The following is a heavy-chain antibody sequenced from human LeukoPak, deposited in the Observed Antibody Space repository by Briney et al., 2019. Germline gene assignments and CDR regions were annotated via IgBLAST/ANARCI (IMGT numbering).Heavy chain of an antibody. CDR2: IYYTGST. CDR3: ARVYKSAEYYFGY. Sequence: PSETLSLTCTVAGGSTDSYYWSWIRQPPGKGREWIGYIYYTGSTEYHPSLKSRVTISLDTSKNQFSLTLTSVTAADTAVYYCARVYKSAEYYFGYWGQGNLVSVSS. D-gene: IGHD5-24*01. V-gene: IGHV4-59*01. J-gene: IGHJ4*02. CDR1: GGSTDSYY.